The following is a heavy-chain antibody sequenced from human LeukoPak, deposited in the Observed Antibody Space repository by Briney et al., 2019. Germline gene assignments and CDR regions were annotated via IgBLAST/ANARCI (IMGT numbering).Heavy chain of an antibody. J-gene: IGHJ4*02. CDR2: INHSGST. V-gene: IGHV4-34*01. D-gene: IGHD3-10*01. CDR1: GGSFSGYY. Sequence: SETLSLTCAVYGGSFSGYYWSWIRQPPGKGLEWIGEINHSGSTNYNPSLKSRVTISVDTSKNQFSLKLSSVTAADTAVYYCARDRYYGSGSYYNWGQGTLVNVSS. CDR3: ARDRYYGSGSYYN.